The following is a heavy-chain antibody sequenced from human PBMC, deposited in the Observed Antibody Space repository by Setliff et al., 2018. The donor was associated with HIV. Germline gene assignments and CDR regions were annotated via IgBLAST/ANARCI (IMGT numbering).Heavy chain of an antibody. V-gene: IGHV4-39*07. D-gene: IGHD1-26*01. Sequence: SETLSLTCTVSGGSISSGSHFWGWIRQPAGKGPEWIGEINHSGKTDYNPSLKNRVTISVDTSKNQFSLKVNSVTAADTAVYYCARSTVGAGTSFPWGRGILVTVSS. CDR2: INHSGKT. CDR1: GGSISSGSHF. CDR3: ARSTVGAGTSFP. J-gene: IGHJ5*02.